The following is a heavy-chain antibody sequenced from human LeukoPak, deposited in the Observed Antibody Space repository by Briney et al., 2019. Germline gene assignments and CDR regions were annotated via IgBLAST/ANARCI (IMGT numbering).Heavy chain of an antibody. J-gene: IGHJ4*02. CDR1: GYSISNGFY. CDR2: VYHTGST. V-gene: IGHV4-38-2*02. CDR3: ARHYYNWNPRSFDY. Sequence: SETLSLTCTVSGYSISNGFYWAWIRQPPGKGLEWIGSVYHTGSTYSNPSLKSRVTISVDTSKNQFSLSLTSVTAADTAVYYCARHYYNWNPRSFDYWGQGTLVTVSS. D-gene: IGHD1-20*01.